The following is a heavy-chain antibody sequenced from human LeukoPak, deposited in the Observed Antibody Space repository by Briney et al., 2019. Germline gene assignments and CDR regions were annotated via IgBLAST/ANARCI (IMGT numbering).Heavy chain of an antibody. D-gene: IGHD4-17*01. CDR2: IYYSGST. V-gene: IGHV4-39*01. Sequence: PSETLSLTCAVSGGSISSRSYYWGWIRQPPGKGLEWIASIYYSGSTYYNPSLKSRVTISVDASKNQFSLKLSSVTAADTAVYYCARLREETTVTSRRNWYFDLWGRGTLVTVSS. CDR3: ARLREETTVTSRRNWYFDL. CDR1: GGSISSRSYY. J-gene: IGHJ2*01.